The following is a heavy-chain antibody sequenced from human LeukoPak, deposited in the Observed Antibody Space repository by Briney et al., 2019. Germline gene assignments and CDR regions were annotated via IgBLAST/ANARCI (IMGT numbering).Heavy chain of an antibody. CDR1: GYTFTSYG. CDR2: ISAYNGNT. D-gene: IGHD4-23*01. V-gene: IGHV1-18*01. CDR3: ARDSSPPDYGGNGDFDY. Sequence: GASVKVSCKASGYTFTSYGISWVRQAPGQGLEWMGWISAYNGNTNYAQKLQGRVTMTTDTSTSTAYMELRSLRSDDTAVYYCARDSSPPDYGGNGDFDYWGQGTLVTVSS. J-gene: IGHJ4*02.